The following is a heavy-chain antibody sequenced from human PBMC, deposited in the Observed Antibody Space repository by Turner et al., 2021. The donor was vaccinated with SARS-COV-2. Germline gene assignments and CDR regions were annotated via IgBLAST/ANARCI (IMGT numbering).Heavy chain of an antibody. CDR3: AGRDSNGYVGAFDM. J-gene: IGHJ3*02. D-gene: IGHD4-4*01. CDR1: VYTSTTYD. V-gene: IGHV1-8*03. Sequence: QVQLVQSGAEEKTPAASVTVSCNVSVYTSTTYDINWVRQASGQGLEWMGWINPNSGHTAYAQKFQGRVTITRKTSISTVYMELSSLRSDDTAVYYCAGRDSNGYVGAFDMWGQGTMVTVSS. CDR2: INPNSGHT.